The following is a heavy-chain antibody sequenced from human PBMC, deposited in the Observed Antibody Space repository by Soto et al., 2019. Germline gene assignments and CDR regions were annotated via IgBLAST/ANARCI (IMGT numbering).Heavy chain of an antibody. D-gene: IGHD6-19*01. V-gene: IGHV4-39*01. CDR2: IFYSGST. CDR1: GDSISSSNYF. CDR3: ARRYGWLYFDY. J-gene: IGHJ4*02. Sequence: SETLSLTCTVSGDSISSSNYFWGWIRQPPGKGLEWIGTIFYSGSTYYNPTLKSRVTISVDTSKNQFSLKLTSVTAADTALYYCARRYGWLYFDYWGQGSLVTVSS.